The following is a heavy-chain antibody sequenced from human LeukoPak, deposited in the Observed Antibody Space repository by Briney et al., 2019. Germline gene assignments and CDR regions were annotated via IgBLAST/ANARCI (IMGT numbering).Heavy chain of an antibody. CDR2: IGTAGDT. J-gene: IGHJ4*02. V-gene: IGHV3-13*01. D-gene: IGHD1-1*01. CDR3: AGASDSGTYFDY. Sequence: GGSLRLSCAASGFTFSSYDMHWVRQATGKGLEWVSAIGTAGDTYYPGSVKGRFTISRENAKNSLYLQMNSLRAGDTAVYYCAGASDSGTYFDYWGQGTLVTVSS. CDR1: GFTFSSYD.